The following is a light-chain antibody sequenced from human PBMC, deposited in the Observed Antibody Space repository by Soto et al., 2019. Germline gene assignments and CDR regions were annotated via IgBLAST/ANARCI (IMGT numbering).Light chain of an antibody. V-gene: IGLV2-14*03. CDR3: LLYGRGGSVM. J-gene: IGLJ3*02. CDR1: NTNVGGHHY. CDR2: EVG. Sequence: QSALTQPASVSGSPGQSISISCTGTNTNVGGHHYVSWYQQHPGTAPKLVIYEVGNRPSNVSARFSGSKRGTAASLTISGLPHEDAADYYCLLYGRGGSVMFGGGTKVTVL.